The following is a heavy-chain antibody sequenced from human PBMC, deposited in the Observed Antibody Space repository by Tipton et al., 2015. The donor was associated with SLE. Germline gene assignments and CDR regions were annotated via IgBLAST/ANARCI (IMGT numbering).Heavy chain of an antibody. CDR2: ISGGGGST. J-gene: IGHJ4*02. V-gene: IGHV3-23*01. D-gene: IGHD2-21*01. Sequence: GSLRLSCAVSGFTFRTYAMSWVRQAPGKGLEWVSSISGGGGSTYYAQSFKGRFTISRDNSQNTLYLQMNSLGVEDTALYYCAKDRYCGGGTCLRSYFDYWGQGALVTVSS. CDR3: AKDRYCGGGTCLRSYFDY. CDR1: GFTFRTYA.